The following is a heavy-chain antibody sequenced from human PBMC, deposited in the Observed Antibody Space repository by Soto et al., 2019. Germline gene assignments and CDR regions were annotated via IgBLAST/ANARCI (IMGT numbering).Heavy chain of an antibody. CDR3: TRVWVGVLFGAHDI. CDR2: TYYRSKWYS. CDR1: GDSVSSDNAA. J-gene: IGHJ3*02. V-gene: IGHV6-1*01. D-gene: IGHD3-10*01. Sequence: QVQLQQSGPGLVKPSQTLSLTCAISGDSVSSDNAAWNWIRQSPSRGLEWLGKTYYRSKWYSEYTMSVKSRITINPDTSKNQFSLQLNSVSPEDTDVYYCTRVWVGVLFGAHDIWGPGTMVTVSS.